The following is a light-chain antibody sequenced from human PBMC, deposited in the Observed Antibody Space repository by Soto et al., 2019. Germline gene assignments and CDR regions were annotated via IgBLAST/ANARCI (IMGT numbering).Light chain of an antibody. CDR2: EVT. CDR3: SSYAGSNNFV. V-gene: IGLV2-8*01. CDR1: SSDVGYYDY. Sequence: SVLTQPPSASGFPGQSVTISCTGTSSDVGYYDYVSWYQQHPGKAPKLVIYEVTKRPSGVPDRVSASKSGNTASLTVSGLRAEDEADYYCSSYAGSNNFVFXSGTKVTVL. J-gene: IGLJ1*01.